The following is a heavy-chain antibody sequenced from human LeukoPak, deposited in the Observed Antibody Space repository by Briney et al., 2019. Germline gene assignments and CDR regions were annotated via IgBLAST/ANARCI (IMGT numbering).Heavy chain of an antibody. Sequence: PSETLSLTCTVSGGSISSGDYYWSWIRQHPEKGLEWIGYTFYSGSTYYNPSLRSRVTISVDTSKNQFSLKLSSVTAADTAVYYCAVWPLTISWFDPWGQGTLVTVSS. D-gene: IGHD4/OR15-4a*01. V-gene: IGHV4-30-4*08. J-gene: IGHJ5*02. CDR1: GGSISSGDYY. CDR2: TFYSGST. CDR3: AVWPLTISWFDP.